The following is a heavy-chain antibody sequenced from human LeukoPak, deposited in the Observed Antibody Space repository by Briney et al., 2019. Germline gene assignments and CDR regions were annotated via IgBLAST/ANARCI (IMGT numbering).Heavy chain of an antibody. Sequence: SETLSLTCTVSGGSISSYYWSWIRQPPGKGLEWIGYIYYSGSTNYNPSLKSRVTISVDTSKNQFSLKLSSVTAADTAVYYCARPGLPFSGSSQYFQHWGQGTLVTVSS. J-gene: IGHJ1*01. D-gene: IGHD2-15*01. V-gene: IGHV4-59*01. CDR3: ARPGLPFSGSSQYFQH. CDR2: IYYSGST. CDR1: GGSISSYY.